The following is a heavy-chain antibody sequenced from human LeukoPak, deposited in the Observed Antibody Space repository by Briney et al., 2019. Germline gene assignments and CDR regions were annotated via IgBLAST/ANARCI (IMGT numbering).Heavy chain of an antibody. CDR1: GGSFSGYY. V-gene: IGHV4-34*01. CDR3: ARGWWEVRFDP. J-gene: IGHJ5*02. Sequence: PSETLSLTCAVYGGSFSGYYWSWVRQPPGKGLEWIGEISHIGSTNYNPSLESRVTISVDTSKNQFSLKLSSVTAADTAVYYCARGWWEVRFDPWGQGTLVTVSS. D-gene: IGHD2-8*02. CDR2: ISHIGST.